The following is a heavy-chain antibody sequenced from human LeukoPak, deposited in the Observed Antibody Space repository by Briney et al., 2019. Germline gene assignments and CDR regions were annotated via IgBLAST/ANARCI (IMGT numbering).Heavy chain of an antibody. CDR2: IWYDGSRQ. CDR3: ARNNGNYGRGAFDI. V-gene: IGHV3-33*08. D-gene: IGHD1-7*01. CDR1: GFTFSSYA. J-gene: IGHJ3*02. Sequence: GGSLRLSCAASGFTFSSYAMSWVRQAPGKGLEWVALIWYDGSRQSYAESVKGRFTISRDDSKDTLYLQMHSLRDEDTAIYYCARNNGNYGRGAFDIWGQGTMVTVSS.